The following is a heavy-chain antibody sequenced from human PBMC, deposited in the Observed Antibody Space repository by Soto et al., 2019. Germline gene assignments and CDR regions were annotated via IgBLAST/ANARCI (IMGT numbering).Heavy chain of an antibody. CDR2: TGSGTGPG. V-gene: IGHV1-69*06. J-gene: IGHJ4*02. Sequence: QVQLVQSGAEVKKPGSSVNVSCKASGGTFSTNPISWVRQAPGQGLEWMGGTGSGTGPGNNAQKFQGRLTITADKSTNTVYMEISSLSSEDTAIYYCARRDSGGYYRYFDSWGQGTLVTVSS. CDR1: GGTFSTNP. CDR3: ARRDSGGYYRYFDS. D-gene: IGHD2-21*02.